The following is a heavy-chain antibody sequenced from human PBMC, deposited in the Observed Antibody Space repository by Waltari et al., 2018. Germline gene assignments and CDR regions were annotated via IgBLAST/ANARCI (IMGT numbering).Heavy chain of an antibody. Sequence: DVEVVESGGALVQPGGSLRLSCVASGFAFRTPDLRWVRQIKGRGLAWVAAIDSGGDTYYPDSLRDRFTISRETAKNVGYLQMNSLRLEDTGIYYCARAAGFDILSGHFYLDSWGPGTLVTVSS. D-gene: IGHD3-3*01. V-gene: IGHV3-13*01. CDR2: IDSGGDT. CDR1: GFAFRTPD. J-gene: IGHJ4*02. CDR3: ARAAGFDILSGHFYLDS.